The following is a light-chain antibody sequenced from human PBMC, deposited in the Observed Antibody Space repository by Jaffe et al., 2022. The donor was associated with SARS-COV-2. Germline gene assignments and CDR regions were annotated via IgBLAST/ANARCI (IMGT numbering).Light chain of an antibody. CDR2: GAS. CDR1: QSVSGK. CDR3: QQYSNWPPLT. V-gene: IGKV3-15*01. J-gene: IGKJ4*01. Sequence: EIVMTQSPATLSVSPGERATLSCRASQSVSGKLAWYQQKPGQVPRLLIYGASTRATGIPARFSGSGSGTDFTLTISGLQSEDFAVYYCQQYSNWPPLTFGGGTKVEIK.